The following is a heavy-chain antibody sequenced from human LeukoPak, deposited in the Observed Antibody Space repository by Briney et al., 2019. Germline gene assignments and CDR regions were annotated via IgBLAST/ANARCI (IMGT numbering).Heavy chain of an antibody. V-gene: IGHV4-39*01. J-gene: IGHJ4*02. D-gene: IGHD5-18*01. CDR1: GGSISSSYY. Sequence: SETLSLTCTVSGGSISSSYYWGWIRQPPGKGLEWIGSIYYSGSTYYNPSLKSRVTISVDTSKNQFSLKLSSVTAADTAVYYCARLQADHSFGYLYYFDYWGQGTLVTVSS. CDR3: ARLQADHSFGYLYYFDY. CDR2: IYYSGST.